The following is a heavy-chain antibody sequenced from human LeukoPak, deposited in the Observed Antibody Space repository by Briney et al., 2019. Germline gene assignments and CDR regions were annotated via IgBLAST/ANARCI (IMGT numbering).Heavy chain of an antibody. CDR1: GYAFTGYY. Sequence: GASVKVSFKASGYAFTGYYMHWVREAPGQGLEWMGWINPNSGGTNYAQKFQGRVTMTTDTSISTAYMELSRLRSDDTAVYYCARAGYSNYGGYYYYMDVWGKGTTVTVSS. V-gene: IGHV1-2*02. J-gene: IGHJ6*03. D-gene: IGHD4-11*01. CDR2: INPNSGGT. CDR3: ARAGYSNYGGYYYYMDV.